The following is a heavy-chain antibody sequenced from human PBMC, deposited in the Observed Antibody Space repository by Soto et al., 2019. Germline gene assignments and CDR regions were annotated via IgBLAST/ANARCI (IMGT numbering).Heavy chain of an antibody. CDR3: GRHAAGGHFDY. CDR2: ISAYNGNT. J-gene: IGHJ4*02. V-gene: IGHV1-18*01. CDR1: GYSFTSYG. Sequence: GPSLKGSCKASGYSFTSYGISWVLQAPGQGLEWMGWISAYNGNTNYAQKLQGRVTMTTDTSTSTAYMELRSLRSDDTAVYYCGRHAAGGHFDYWGQGTLVTVSS. D-gene: IGHD3-16*01.